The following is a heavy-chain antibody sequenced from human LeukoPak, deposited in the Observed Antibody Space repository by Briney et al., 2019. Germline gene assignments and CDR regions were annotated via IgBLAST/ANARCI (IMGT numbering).Heavy chain of an antibody. CDR2: IYYTGST. CDR1: GGSISSYY. J-gene: IGHJ4*02. CDR3: ARARSSWYSIDY. D-gene: IGHD6-13*01. V-gene: IGHV4-59*12. Sequence: PSETLSLTCTVSGGSISSYYGSWIRQPPGKGLEWIGYIYYTGSTNYNPSLKSRVTISVDTSKNQFSLKLSSVTAADTAVYYCARARSSWYSIDYWGQGTLVTVSS.